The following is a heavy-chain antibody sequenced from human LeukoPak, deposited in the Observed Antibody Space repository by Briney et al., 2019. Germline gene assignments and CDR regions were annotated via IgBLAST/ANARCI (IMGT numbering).Heavy chain of an antibody. CDR3: ATRLGYCSSTSCVED. V-gene: IGHV4-39*01. CDR1: GGSISNRRYN. CDR2: IYYSGST. J-gene: IGHJ4*02. D-gene: IGHD2-2*01. Sequence: SETLSLTCTVSGGSISNRRYNWGWIRQPPGEGPEWIGSIYYSGSTYYNMSLKSRVTISIDTSKNQFSLKLSSVTAADTAVYYCATRLGYCSSTSCVEDWGQGTLVTVSS.